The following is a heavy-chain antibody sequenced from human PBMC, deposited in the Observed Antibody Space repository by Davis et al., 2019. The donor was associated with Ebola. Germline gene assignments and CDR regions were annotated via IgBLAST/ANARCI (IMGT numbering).Heavy chain of an antibody. CDR2: INPNSGGT. Sequence: ASVKVSCKASGGTFSSYAISWVRQAPGQGLEWMGWINPNSGGTNYAQKFQGWVTITRDTSISTAYMELSRLRSDDTAVYDCERGGHCTAGVCSYADYWGQGTLVTVSS. J-gene: IGHJ4*02. D-gene: IGHD2-8*02. V-gene: IGHV1-2*04. CDR1: GGTFSSYA. CDR3: ERGGHCTAGVCSYADY.